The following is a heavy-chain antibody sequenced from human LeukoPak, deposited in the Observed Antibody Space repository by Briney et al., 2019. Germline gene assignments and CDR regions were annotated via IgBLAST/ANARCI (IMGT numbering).Heavy chain of an antibody. V-gene: IGHV4-39*01. CDR3: TRHQWWLAPRNFDY. CDR2: IYHSGST. D-gene: IGHD2-8*01. CDR1: GGSISSSSYY. J-gene: IGHJ4*02. Sequence: SETLSLTCTVSGGSISSSSYYWGRIRQPPGKGLEWIGSIYHSGSTYYNPSLKSRVTISVDTSKNQFSLKLSSVTAADMAVYYCTRHQWWLAPRNFDYWGQGTLVTVSS.